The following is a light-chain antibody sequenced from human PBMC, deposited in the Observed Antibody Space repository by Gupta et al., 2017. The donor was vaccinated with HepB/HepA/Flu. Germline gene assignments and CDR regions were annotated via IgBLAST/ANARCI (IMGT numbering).Light chain of an antibody. CDR3: MPAIQPQPWT. Sequence: DIVMTQSPLSLPVTPGEPASISCRSSQSLLHSNGYNYLDWYLQKPGQSPQLLIYLGSNRASGVPDRFSGSGSGTDFTLKIRRVEAEDVGVYYCMPAIQPQPWTCGQGHTVEIK. J-gene: IGKJ1*01. CDR2: LGS. CDR1: QSLLHSNGYNY. V-gene: IGKV2-28*01.